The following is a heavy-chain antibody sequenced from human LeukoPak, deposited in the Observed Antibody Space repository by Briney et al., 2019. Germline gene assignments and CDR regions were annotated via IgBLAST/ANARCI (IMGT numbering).Heavy chain of an antibody. CDR3: ARALNLLDPVTLDY. V-gene: IGHV3-48*01. Sequence: PGGSLRLSCAASGFTFSTYTMNWVRQAPGKGLEWLSYIYSSSTTIYYADSVRGRFTISRDNAKNSLFLQMNSLRAEDTAVYYCARALNLLDPVTLDYWGQGTLVTVSS. J-gene: IGHJ4*02. CDR2: IYSSSTTI. D-gene: IGHD1-1*01. CDR1: GFTFSTYT.